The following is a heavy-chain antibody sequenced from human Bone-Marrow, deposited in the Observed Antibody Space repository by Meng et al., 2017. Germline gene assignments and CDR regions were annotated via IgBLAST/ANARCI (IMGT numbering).Heavy chain of an antibody. D-gene: IGHD2-15*01. J-gene: IGHJ3*02. V-gene: IGHV3-74*01. CDR2: LKSDGTSI. CDR3: ARALSGGRNGLDI. CDR1: VFTISGYW. Sequence: EVQWVPAGASTLQTGGHVRLSCVASVFTISGYWMHWVRQVPGKGPVWVSRLKSDGTSINYADYVEGRLTISRDNAKNRVYLQMENVRAEDAALYFCARALSGGRNGLDIWGPGTMVTVSS.